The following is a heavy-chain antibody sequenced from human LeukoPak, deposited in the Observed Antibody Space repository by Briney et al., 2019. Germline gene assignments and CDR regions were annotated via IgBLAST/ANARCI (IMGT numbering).Heavy chain of an antibody. D-gene: IGHD2-15*01. V-gene: IGHV4-38-2*02. Sequence: SETLSLTCTVSGYSISSGYYWGWIRQPPGKGLEWIGSIYHSGSTYYNPSLKSRVTISVDTSKNQFSLKLSSVTAADTAVYYCARGWGIVVVVAAFDYWGQGTLVTVSS. CDR3: ARGWGIVVVVAAFDY. J-gene: IGHJ4*02. CDR1: GYSISSGYY. CDR2: IYHSGST.